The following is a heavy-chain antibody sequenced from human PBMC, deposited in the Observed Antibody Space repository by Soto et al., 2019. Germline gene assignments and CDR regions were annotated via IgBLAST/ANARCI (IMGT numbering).Heavy chain of an antibody. CDR2: IYSGGST. D-gene: IGHD3-9*01. V-gene: IGHV3-53*01. Sequence: PGGSLRLSCAASGFTVSSNYMSWVRQAPGKGLEWVSVIYSGGSTYYADSVKGRFTISRDNSKNTLYLQMSSLRAEDTAVYYCARSPHYDILTGDGAYFDYWGQGTLVTVSS. CDR1: GFTVSSNY. CDR3: ARSPHYDILTGDGAYFDY. J-gene: IGHJ4*02.